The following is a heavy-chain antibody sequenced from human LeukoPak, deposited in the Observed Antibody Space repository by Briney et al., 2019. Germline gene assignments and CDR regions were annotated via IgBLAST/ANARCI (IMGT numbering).Heavy chain of an antibody. Sequence: GASVKVSCKASGYTFTSYGISWVRQAPGQGLEWMGRINPNSGVTNYAQKFQGRVTMTRDTSISTAYMELSRLRSDDTAVYYCARGRSWYMDVCGKGTTVTVSS. J-gene: IGHJ6*03. CDR2: INPNSGVT. CDR1: GYTFTSYG. CDR3: ARGRSWYMDV. V-gene: IGHV1-2*02.